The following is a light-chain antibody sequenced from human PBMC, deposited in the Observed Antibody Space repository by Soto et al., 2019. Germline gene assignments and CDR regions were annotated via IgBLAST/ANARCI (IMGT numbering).Light chain of an antibody. CDR1: QSISSW. CDR3: QQYNSYWT. J-gene: IGKJ1*01. CDR2: KAS. Sequence: DIQMTQSPSTLSASVGDRVTITCRASQSISSWLAWYQQKLGKAPKLLIYKASSLESGVPSMFRGSGSGTEFTLTISSLQHDDFATYYCQQYNSYWTFGQGTKVEIK. V-gene: IGKV1-5*03.